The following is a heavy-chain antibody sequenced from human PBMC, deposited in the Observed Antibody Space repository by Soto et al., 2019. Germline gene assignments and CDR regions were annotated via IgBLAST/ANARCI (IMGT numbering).Heavy chain of an antibody. CDR2: VYYSGNT. Sequence: QVQLQESGPGLVKPSETLSLTCTVSGGSISPYYWSWIRQPPGKGLEWIGYVYYSGNTNYNPSLESRVTISVDTSRIRFSLNLTSATAADTGVYYCARKGAAASYAHYYMDVWGRGTAVTVSS. CDR3: ARKGAAASYAHYYMDV. J-gene: IGHJ6*03. D-gene: IGHD6-13*01. CDR1: GGSISPYY. V-gene: IGHV4-59*01.